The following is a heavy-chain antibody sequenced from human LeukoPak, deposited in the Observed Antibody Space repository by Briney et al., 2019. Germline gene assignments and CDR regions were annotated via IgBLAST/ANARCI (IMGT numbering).Heavy chain of an antibody. CDR3: AGLYDFWSGRNYYYGMDV. D-gene: IGHD3-3*01. V-gene: IGHV4-34*01. CDR2: INHSGST. J-gene: IGHJ6*02. CDR1: GGSFSGYY. Sequence: SETLSLTCAVYGGSFSGYYWSWIRQPPGKGLEWIGEINHSGSTNYNPSLKSRVTISVDTSKNQFSLKLSSVTAADTAVYYCAGLYDFWSGRNYYYGMDVWGQGTTVTVSS.